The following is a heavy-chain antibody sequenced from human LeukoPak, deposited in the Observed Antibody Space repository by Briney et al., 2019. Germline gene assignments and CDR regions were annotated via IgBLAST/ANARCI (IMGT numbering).Heavy chain of an antibody. J-gene: IGHJ4*02. CDR3: ARAPPTYYYDNSGYYYDY. CDR1: GGSFSGYY. Sequence: PSETLSLTCAVYGGSFSGYYWSWIRQPPGKGLEWIGEINHSGSTNYNPSLKSRVAISVDTSKNQFSLKLSSVTAADTAVYYCARAPPTYYYDNSGYYYDYWGQGTLVTVSS. CDR2: INHSGST. D-gene: IGHD3-22*01. V-gene: IGHV4-34*01.